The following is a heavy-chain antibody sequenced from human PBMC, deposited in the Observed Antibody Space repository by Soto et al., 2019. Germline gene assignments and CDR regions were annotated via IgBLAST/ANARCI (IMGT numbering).Heavy chain of an antibody. CDR2: IRSKANSYAT. CDR1: GFTFSGSA. CDR3: TRRATVTTFDY. V-gene: IGHV3-73*01. D-gene: IGHD4-17*01. J-gene: IGHJ4*02. Sequence: GGSLRLSCAASGFTFSGSAMHWVRQASGKGLEWVGRIRSKANSYATAYAASVKGRFTISRDDSKNAAYLQMNSLKTEDTAVYYCTRRATVTTFDYWGQGTLVTVSS.